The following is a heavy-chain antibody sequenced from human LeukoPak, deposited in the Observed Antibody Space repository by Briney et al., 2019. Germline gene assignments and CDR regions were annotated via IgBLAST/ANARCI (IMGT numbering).Heavy chain of an antibody. Sequence: SGGSLRLSCAASGFTFSSYAMSWVRQAPGKGLEWVSAISGSGGCTYYADSVKGRFTISRDNSKNTLYLQMNSLSAEDTAVYYCAKVKRGVPAASNYFDYWGQGTLITVSS. CDR3: AKVKRGVPAASNYFDY. CDR1: GFTFSSYA. D-gene: IGHD2-2*01. CDR2: ISGSGGCT. J-gene: IGHJ4*02. V-gene: IGHV3-23*01.